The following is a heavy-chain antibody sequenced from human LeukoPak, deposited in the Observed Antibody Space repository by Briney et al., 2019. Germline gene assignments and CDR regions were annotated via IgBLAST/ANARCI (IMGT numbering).Heavy chain of an antibody. V-gene: IGHV1-18*01. CDR3: ATGFPKRRPSDMLTVPLFDY. CDR1: GQTSSSYG. CDR2: ISGYNGNT. Sequence: ASVKVSCKTSGQTSSSYGFSWVRQAPGQGLEWMGWISGYNGNTKFEEKFQDRVTMTTDTSTNTAYMELRSLRSDDTATYYCATGFPKRRPSDMLTVPLFDYWGQGSLVIVSS. D-gene: IGHD3-9*01. J-gene: IGHJ4*02.